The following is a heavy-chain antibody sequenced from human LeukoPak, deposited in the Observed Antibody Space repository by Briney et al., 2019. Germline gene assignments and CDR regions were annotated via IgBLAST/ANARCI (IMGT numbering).Heavy chain of an antibody. CDR2: ISAYNGNT. CDR1: GYTFTSYG. D-gene: IGHD2-2*01. Sequence: ASVNVSCKASGYTFTSYGISWVRQAPGQGLEWMGWISAYNGNTNYAQKLQGRVTMTTDTSTSTAYMELRSLRSDDTAVYYCARGGDIVVVPAATPDYWGQGTLVTVSS. J-gene: IGHJ4*02. CDR3: ARGGDIVVVPAATPDY. V-gene: IGHV1-18*01.